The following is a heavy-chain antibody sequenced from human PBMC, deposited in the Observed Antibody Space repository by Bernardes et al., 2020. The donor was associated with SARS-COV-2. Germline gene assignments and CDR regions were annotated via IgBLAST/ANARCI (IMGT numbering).Heavy chain of an antibody. CDR2: INPDGSYI. CDR1: GFIYSRYC. V-gene: IGHV3-74*01. J-gene: IGHJ4*02. CDR3: TGDVSY. Sequence: GGPLRLFCGACGFIYSRYCVHWVRRVTGKGLEWVSRINPDGSYIDYADSVKGRFTISRDNAKNTLYLQMNSLRDEDTALYYCTGDVSYWGQGTPVTVSS.